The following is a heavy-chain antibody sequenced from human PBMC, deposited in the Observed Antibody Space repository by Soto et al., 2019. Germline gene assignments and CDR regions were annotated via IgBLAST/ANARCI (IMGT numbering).Heavy chain of an antibody. D-gene: IGHD3-22*01. CDR1: GGSISSYY. Sequence: SETLSLTCTVSGGSISSYYWSWIRQPPGKGLEWIGYIYYSGSTNYNPSLKSRVTISVDTSKNQFSLKVSSVTAADTAVYYCARVDSSGYQYYFDYWGQGTLVTVSS. J-gene: IGHJ4*02. CDR2: IYYSGST. CDR3: ARVDSSGYQYYFDY. V-gene: IGHV4-59*01.